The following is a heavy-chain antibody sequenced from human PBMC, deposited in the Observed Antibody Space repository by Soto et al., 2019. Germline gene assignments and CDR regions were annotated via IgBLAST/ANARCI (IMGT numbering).Heavy chain of an antibody. Sequence: QMQLQESGPELVKPSGTLSLTCAVSGGSIASSDWWNWVRQTPEKGLEWIGEIFHEGNIIYNPSLKSRVTISVDKSKNQLSLDLISVTAADTAFYYCARDHKSGDSWSFDDWGQGILVTVSS. V-gene: IGHV4-4*02. CDR3: ARDHKSGDSWSFDD. D-gene: IGHD1-1*01. CDR1: GGSIASSDW. CDR2: IFHEGNI. J-gene: IGHJ4*02.